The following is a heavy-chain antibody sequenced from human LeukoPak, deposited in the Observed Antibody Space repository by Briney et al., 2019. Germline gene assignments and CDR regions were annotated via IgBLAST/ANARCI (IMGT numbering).Heavy chain of an antibody. Sequence: GGSLRLSCAASGFTFSRYGLHWVRQAPGKGLEWVAVIANDGKDKKYRDSVKGRFSISRDNSKSTLYLQMNSLRAEDTGVYYCAKDQQVGAAAYYFDSWGQGTLVTVSS. V-gene: IGHV3-30*18. CDR1: GFTFSRYG. CDR3: AKDQQVGAAAYYFDS. CDR2: IANDGKDK. J-gene: IGHJ4*02. D-gene: IGHD6-13*01.